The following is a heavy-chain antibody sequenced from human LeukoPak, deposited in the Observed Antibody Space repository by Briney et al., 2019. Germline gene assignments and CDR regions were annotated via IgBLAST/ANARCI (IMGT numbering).Heavy chain of an antibody. Sequence: SGPTLVNPTQTLTLTCTFSGFSLNTTEMCVSWIRQPPGKALEWLALIDWGDDKYYTTSLKTRLTISKDTSKNQVVLTMTNMDPVDTATYYCARMMVSSGSAFDYWGQGTLVTVSS. J-gene: IGHJ4*02. CDR2: IDWGDDK. CDR3: ARMMVSSGSAFDY. CDR1: GFSLNTTEMC. D-gene: IGHD6-19*01. V-gene: IGHV2-70*12.